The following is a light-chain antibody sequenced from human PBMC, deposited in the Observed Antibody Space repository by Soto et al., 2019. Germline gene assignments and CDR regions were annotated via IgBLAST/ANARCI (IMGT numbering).Light chain of an antibody. CDR1: QSVSSN. CDR2: GAS. V-gene: IGKV3-15*01. CDR3: QQYDDWPPYT. Sequence: EIVMTQSPATLSVSPGERATLSCRASQSVSSNLVWYQQKPGQAPRLLIYGASTRATGIPDRFRGSGSGTEFTLTISSLESEDFAVYYCQQYDDWPPYTFGQGTKLEIK. J-gene: IGKJ2*01.